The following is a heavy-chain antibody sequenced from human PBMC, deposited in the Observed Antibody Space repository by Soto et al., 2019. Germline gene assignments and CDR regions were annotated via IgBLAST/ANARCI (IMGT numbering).Heavy chain of an antibody. V-gene: IGHV1-18*04. CDR1: GYTFTSYG. CDR2: IRPYNDNT. CDR3: ARDLWGRGYDWSY. J-gene: IGHJ4*02. Sequence: ASVKVSCQASGYTFTSYGISWLRQAPGQGLEWMGWIRPYNDNTNYAQKFQGRLTLTTDTSTSIAYMELRSLRSDDTAVYYCARDLWGRGYDWSYWGQGTLVTVSS. D-gene: IGHD5-12*01.